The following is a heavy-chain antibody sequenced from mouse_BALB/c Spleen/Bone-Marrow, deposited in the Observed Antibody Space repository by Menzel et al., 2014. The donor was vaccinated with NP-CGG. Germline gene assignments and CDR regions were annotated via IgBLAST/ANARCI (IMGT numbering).Heavy chain of an antibody. D-gene: IGHD3-2*01. CDR3: ESRDSSGYVPDY. CDR2: IFPGTGTT. Sequence: VQLQQSGAELVKPGASVKLSCKTSGYTFTSYWIQWVKQRPGQGLGWIGEIFPGTGTTYYNEKFKGKATLTIDTSSSTAYMQLSSLTSEDSAVYFCESRDSSGYVPDYWGQGTTLTVSS. V-gene: IGHV1S132*01. CDR1: GYTFTSYW. J-gene: IGHJ2*01.